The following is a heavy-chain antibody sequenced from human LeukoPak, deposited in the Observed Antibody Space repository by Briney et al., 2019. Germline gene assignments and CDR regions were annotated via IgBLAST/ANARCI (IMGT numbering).Heavy chain of an antibody. CDR1: GYTFTSYY. D-gene: IGHD2-2*01. CDR2: IDPSGGST. CDR3: ARAHPETYQLLADYYYYMDV. Sequence: ASVKVSCKASGYTFTSYYIHWVRQAPGQGLEWMGIIDPSGGSTIYAQKSQGRVTMTRDMSTSTVYMELSSLRSDDTAVYYCARAHPETYQLLADYYYYMDVWGQGTTVTISS. J-gene: IGHJ6*03. V-gene: IGHV1-46*01.